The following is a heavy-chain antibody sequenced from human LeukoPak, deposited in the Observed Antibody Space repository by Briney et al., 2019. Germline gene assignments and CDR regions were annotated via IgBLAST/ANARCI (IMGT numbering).Heavy chain of an antibody. J-gene: IGHJ6*03. V-gene: IGHV4-59*01. CDR1: DGSMSPYY. CDR3: ARGGYYLDV. CDR2: IFHNGNT. Sequence: SETLSLTCTVSDGSMSPYYWSWIRQSPGKGLEWIAYIFHNGNTKYNPSLWSRVTISIDTSRNQVFLNLNSVTVADTAVYYCARGGYYLDVWGKGTTVTVSS.